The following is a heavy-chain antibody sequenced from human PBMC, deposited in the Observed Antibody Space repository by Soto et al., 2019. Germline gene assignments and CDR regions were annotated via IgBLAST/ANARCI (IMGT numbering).Heavy chain of an antibody. CDR3: ARLELEPTSYYGMDV. CDR1: GGSISSSSYY. D-gene: IGHD1-1*01. J-gene: IGHJ6*02. Sequence: QLQLQESGPGLVKPSETLSLTYTVSGGSISSSSYYWGWIRQPPGKGLEWIGSIYYSGSTYYNPSLKSRVTISVDTSKNQFSLKLSSVTAADTAVYYCARLELEPTSYYGMDVWGQGTTVTVSS. CDR2: IYYSGST. V-gene: IGHV4-39*01.